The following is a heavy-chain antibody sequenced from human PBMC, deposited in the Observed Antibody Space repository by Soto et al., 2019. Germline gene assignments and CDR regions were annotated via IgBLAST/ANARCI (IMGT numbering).Heavy chain of an antibody. Sequence: QVQLQESGPRLVKPSETLSLTCTVSGGSVSSYYWSWIRQPPGKGLEWIGYMYYGGSINYNPSLMSRVTISVDTSKNQFSLKLSSVTAADTAVYYCAKGRDWFDPWGQGTLVTVSS. CDR3: AKGRDWFDP. CDR2: MYYGGSI. J-gene: IGHJ5*02. CDR1: GGSVSSYY. V-gene: IGHV4-59*02.